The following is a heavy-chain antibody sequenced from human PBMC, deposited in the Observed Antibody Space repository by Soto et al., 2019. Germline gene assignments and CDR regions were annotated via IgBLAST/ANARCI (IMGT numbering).Heavy chain of an antibody. J-gene: IGHJ4*02. V-gene: IGHV1-69*01. CDR3: AREGGRPVGGIDY. D-gene: IGHD1-26*01. Sequence: QVQLVQSGAEVKKPGSSVKVSCKASGGTFSSYSINWVRQAPGQWLEWMGEIIPIFGTANYAQKIQRRVTIAGNEATITAYMEISSLRSPETAVYCSAREGGRPVGGIDYWGQGTLVTVSS. CDR1: GGTFSSYS. CDR2: IIPIFGTA.